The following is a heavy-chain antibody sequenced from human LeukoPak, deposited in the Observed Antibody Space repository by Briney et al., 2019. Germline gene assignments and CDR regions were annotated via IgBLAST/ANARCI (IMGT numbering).Heavy chain of an antibody. CDR2: IRYDGSNK. CDR3: AKDPSAAAGAFDY. V-gene: IGHV3-30*02. J-gene: IGHJ4*02. D-gene: IGHD6-13*01. Sequence: GGSLRLSCAASGFTFSSYGMHWVRQAPGKGLEWVAFIRYDGSNKYYADSVKGRFTISRDNSKNTLCLQMNSLRAEDTAVYYCAKDPSAAAGAFDYWGQGTLVTVSS. CDR1: GFTFSSYG.